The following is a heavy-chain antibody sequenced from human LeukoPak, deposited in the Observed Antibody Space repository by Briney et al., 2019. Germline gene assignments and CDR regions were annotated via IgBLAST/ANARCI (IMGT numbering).Heavy chain of an antibody. CDR1: GDSIISNIYW. J-gene: IGHJ3*01. CDR2: TFYTGRT. D-gene: IGHD3/OR15-3a*01. Sequence: SQTLSLTCTVSGDSIISNIYWWDWVRLPPGKGLEWIGATFYTGRTFYSPSLKSRVTISVDTSKNQFSLDLSSATAADTAVYYCARRRHNFDFYDVWGQGTRVTVSS. CDR3: ARRRHNFDFYDV. V-gene: IGHV4-39*01.